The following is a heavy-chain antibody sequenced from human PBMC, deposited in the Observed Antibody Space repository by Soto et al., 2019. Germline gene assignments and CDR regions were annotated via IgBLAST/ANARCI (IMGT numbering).Heavy chain of an antibody. D-gene: IGHD3-10*01. CDR3: ARDPFRYGSGSYYLSDGVDP. V-gene: IGHV4-31*03. CDR2: IYYSGST. CDR1: GGSISSGGYY. J-gene: IGHJ5*02. Sequence: TLSLTCTVSGGSISSGGYYWSWIRQHPGKGLEWIGYIYYSGSTYYNPSLKSRFTISVETSKNQFSLKLSSVTAADTAVYYCARDPFRYGSGSYYLSDGVDPWGQGTLVTVSS.